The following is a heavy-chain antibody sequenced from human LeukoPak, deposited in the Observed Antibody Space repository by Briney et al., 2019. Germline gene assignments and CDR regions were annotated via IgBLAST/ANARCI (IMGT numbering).Heavy chain of an antibody. D-gene: IGHD5-18*01. V-gene: IGHV3-30*02. J-gene: IGHJ4*02. Sequence: SRDNSKNTLYLQMNSLRAEDTAVYYCAKDDHTYGSYYFDYWGQGTLVTVSS. CDR3: AKDDHTYGSYYFDY.